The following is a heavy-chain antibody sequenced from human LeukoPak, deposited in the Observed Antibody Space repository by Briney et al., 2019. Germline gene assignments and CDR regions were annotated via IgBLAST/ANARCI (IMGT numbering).Heavy chain of an antibody. Sequence: PGGFLRLSCAASGFTFSTYVMTWVRQAPGKGLEWVSSISGSGGSTYYADSVKGRFTISRDNAKNSLYLQMNSLRAEDTAVYYCARDPDYDILTGPQGDYWGQGTLVTVSS. CDR1: GFTFSTYV. V-gene: IGHV3-23*01. CDR3: ARDPDYDILTGPQGDY. D-gene: IGHD3-9*01. CDR2: ISGSGGST. J-gene: IGHJ4*02.